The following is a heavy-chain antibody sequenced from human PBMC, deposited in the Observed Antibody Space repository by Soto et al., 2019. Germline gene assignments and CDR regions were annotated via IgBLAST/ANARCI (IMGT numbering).Heavy chain of an antibody. CDR3: ASALGFGLSDY. V-gene: IGHV1-3*01. D-gene: IGHD3-10*01. J-gene: IGHJ4*02. CDR1: GYTFTSYA. CDR2: INAGNGNT. Sequence: QVQLVQSGAEVKKPGASVKVSCKASGYTFTSYAMYWVRQAPGQRLEWMGWINAGNGNTKYSQKFQGRVTITRDTSASTAYMELSSLRSEDTAVYSCASALGFGLSDYWGQGPLVTVSS.